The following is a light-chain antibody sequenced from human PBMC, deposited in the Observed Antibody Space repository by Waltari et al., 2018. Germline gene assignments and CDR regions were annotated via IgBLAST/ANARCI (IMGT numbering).Light chain of an antibody. J-gene: IGKJ1*01. CDR2: AAS. CDR3: QHHLRLPAT. Sequence: EIVLTQSPGTLSLSPGGRATLSCRASPSISRFLAWYQQKPGRAPRLLIYAASTRATGIPDRFSGSGSGTDFSLTISGLEPEDFAVYYCQHHLRLPATFGQGTKVEIK. CDR1: PSISRF. V-gene: IGKV3-20*01.